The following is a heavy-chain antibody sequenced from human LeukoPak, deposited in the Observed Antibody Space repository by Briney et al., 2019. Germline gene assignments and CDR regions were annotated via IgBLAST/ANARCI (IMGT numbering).Heavy chain of an antibody. D-gene: IGHD6-19*01. J-gene: IGHJ4*02. V-gene: IGHV4-34*09. Sequence: PSETLSLTCAVYGGSFSGYYWSWIRQPPGKGLEWIGEINHSGSTNYNPSLKSRVTISVDTSKNQFSLKLSSVTAADTAVYYCARDRSGWNYVDYWGQGTLVTVSS. CDR1: GGSFSGYY. CDR2: INHSGST. CDR3: ARDRSGWNYVDY.